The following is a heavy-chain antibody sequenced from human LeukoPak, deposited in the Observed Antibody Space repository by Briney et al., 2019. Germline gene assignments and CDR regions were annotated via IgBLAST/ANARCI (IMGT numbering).Heavy chain of an antibody. CDR3: ARVPNLALRYYGIDV. J-gene: IGHJ6*02. CDR1: GGSISSYY. CDR2: IYYSGST. D-gene: IGHD2-15*01. Sequence: SETLSLTCTVSGGSISSYYWSWIRQPPGKGLEWIGYIYYSGSTNYNPSLKSRVTISVDTSKNQFSLKLSSVTAADTAVYYCARVPNLALRYYGIDVWGQGTTVTVSS. V-gene: IGHV4-59*01.